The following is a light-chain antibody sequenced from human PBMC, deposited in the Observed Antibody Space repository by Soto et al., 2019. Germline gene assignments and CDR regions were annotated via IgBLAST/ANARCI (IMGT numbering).Light chain of an antibody. J-gene: IGLJ1*01. CDR1: SSNVGGYNY. CDR3: TSYTSQCAGV. V-gene: IGLV2-14*01. CDR2: EIN. Sequence: QSALTQPASVSGSPGQSITISCTGTSSNVGGYNYVSWYQQHPGKAPKLIIYEINNRPSGVSKRFSGSKSGNAASLTISGLAEEDEADYYWTSYTSQCAGVFGTGTKVTVL.